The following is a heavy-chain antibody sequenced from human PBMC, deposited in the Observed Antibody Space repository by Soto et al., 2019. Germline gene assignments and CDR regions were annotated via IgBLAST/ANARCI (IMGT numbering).Heavy chain of an antibody. Sequence: QVQLVESGGGVVQPGRSLRLSCAASGFTFSSYAMHWVRQAPGKGLEWVAVISYDGSNKYYADSVKGRFTISRDNSKNTRYLQMNSLRAEDTAVYYCASLVVATLGDYWGQGTLVTVSS. J-gene: IGHJ4*02. D-gene: IGHD2-15*01. CDR1: GFTFSSYA. V-gene: IGHV3-30-3*01. CDR2: ISYDGSNK. CDR3: ASLVVATLGDY.